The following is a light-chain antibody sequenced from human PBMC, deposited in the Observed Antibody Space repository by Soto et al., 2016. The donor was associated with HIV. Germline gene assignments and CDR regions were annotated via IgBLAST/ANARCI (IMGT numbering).Light chain of an antibody. Sequence: SFELSQPPSLSVSPGQTASITCSGENLGNKYVCWYQQKPGQSPVLVIHQDSERPSGIPERFSGSNSGNTATLTISGTQAMDEADYYCQAWDTSTVVFGGGTKLTVL. V-gene: IGLV3-1*01. CDR1: NLGNKY. CDR2: QDS. CDR3: QAWDTSTVV. J-gene: IGLJ2*01.